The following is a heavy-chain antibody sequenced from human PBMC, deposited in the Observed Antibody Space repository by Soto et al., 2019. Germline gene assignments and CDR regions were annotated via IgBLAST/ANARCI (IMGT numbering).Heavy chain of an antibody. CDR3: AVHLGQNYYTMDV. V-gene: IGHV3-23*01. J-gene: IGHJ6*02. CDR1: GFTFNNFV. Sequence: GSLSLSCAASGFTFNNFVMSWVRHIPGKGLDWVSGITGSGGRAYYADSVKGRFTISRDNSRNTVYLQMSRLGAADTAMYHCAVHLGQNYYTMDVWGQGTTVTVSS. CDR2: ITGSGGRA.